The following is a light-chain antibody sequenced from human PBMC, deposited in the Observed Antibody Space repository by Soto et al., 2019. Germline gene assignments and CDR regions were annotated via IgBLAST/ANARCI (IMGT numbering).Light chain of an antibody. CDR1: QSISRY. Sequence: EIVLTQSPATLYLSPGERATLSCRASQSISRYLAWYQQKPGQAPRLLIHDASNRATGIPARFSGSGSETDFTLTISSLEPEDFAVYYCQQRLSWPPLTFGGGTKVENK. J-gene: IGKJ4*01. CDR3: QQRLSWPPLT. CDR2: DAS. V-gene: IGKV3-11*01.